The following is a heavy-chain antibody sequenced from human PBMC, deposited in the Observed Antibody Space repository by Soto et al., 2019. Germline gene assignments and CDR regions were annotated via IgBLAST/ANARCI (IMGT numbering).Heavy chain of an antibody. V-gene: IGHV4-34*01. Sequence: LAVTCVVYGGSFSGSDWSWIRQPPGKGLEWIGEINHRGSTNCNPSLKSRVTISVDTSKNQFSLKLTSVTPADTAVYYCARCLKDTSRSYLSHNYLDPWGQGTMVPDS. CDR1: GGSFSGSD. CDR2: INHRGST. CDR3: ARCLKDTSRSYLSHNYLDP. J-gene: IGHJ5*02. D-gene: IGHD6-6*01.